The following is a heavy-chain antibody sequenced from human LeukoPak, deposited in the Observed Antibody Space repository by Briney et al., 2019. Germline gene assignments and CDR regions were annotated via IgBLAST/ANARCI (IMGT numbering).Heavy chain of an antibody. Sequence: PSETLSLTCTVSGASISRGGYYWNWIRQLPGKGLEYIGYIYYSETIYYNPSFKSRVTISLDPSKNQFSLRVSSVTAADTAVYYCARDRGYNYGCDAFDIWGQGTMVTVSS. CDR1: GASISRGGYY. J-gene: IGHJ3*02. CDR3: ARDRGYNYGCDAFDI. V-gene: IGHV4-31*03. D-gene: IGHD5-18*01. CDR2: IYYSETI.